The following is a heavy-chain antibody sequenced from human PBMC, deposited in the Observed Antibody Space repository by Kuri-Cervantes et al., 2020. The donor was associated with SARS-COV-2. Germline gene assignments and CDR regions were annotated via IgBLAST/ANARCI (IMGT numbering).Heavy chain of an antibody. V-gene: IGHV3-21*01. J-gene: IGHJ6*02. CDR1: GFTFSSYS. Sequence: GESLKISCAASGFTFSSYSMNWVRQAPGKGLEWVSSISSSSSDIYYADSVKGRFTISRDNAKNSLYLQMNSLRAEDTAVYYCARDPYSSSWYRYYYGMDVWGQGTTVTVSS. CDR3: ARDPYSSSWYRYYYGMDV. CDR2: ISSSSSDI. D-gene: IGHD6-13*01.